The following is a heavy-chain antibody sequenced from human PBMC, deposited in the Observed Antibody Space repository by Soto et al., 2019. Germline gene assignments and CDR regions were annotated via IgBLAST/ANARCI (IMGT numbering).Heavy chain of an antibody. CDR3: ARGTGDYDFWSGYYCDAFDI. CDR2: ISAYNCNT. J-gene: IGHJ3*02. CDR1: GYTFTSYG. V-gene: IGHV1-18*01. Sequence: QVQLVQSGAEVKKPGASVKVSCKASGYTFTSYGISWVRQAPGQGLEWMGWISAYNCNTKYAQKLQGRVTMTTDKSTSTAYMELRRLRSDDTAVYYCARGTGDYDFWSGYYCDAFDIWGQGTMVTVSS. D-gene: IGHD3-3*01.